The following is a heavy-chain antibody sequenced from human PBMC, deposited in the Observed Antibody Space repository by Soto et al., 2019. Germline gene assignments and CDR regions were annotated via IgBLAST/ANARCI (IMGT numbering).Heavy chain of an antibody. J-gene: IGHJ4*02. CDR2: IYYSGST. V-gene: IGHV4-39*01. CDR3: ARHPLTWHFDY. Sequence: TSETLSLTCTVSGDSITSNSYFWAWIRQPPGKGLEWIGSIYYSGSTNYSPSLKSRVTISVDTSKNHFSLKLSSVTAADTAVYYCARHPLTWHFDYWGQGTLVTVSS. CDR1: GDSITSNSYF. D-gene: IGHD3-9*01.